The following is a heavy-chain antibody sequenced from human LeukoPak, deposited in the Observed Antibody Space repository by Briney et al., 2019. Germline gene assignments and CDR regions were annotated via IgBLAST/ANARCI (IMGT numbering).Heavy chain of an antibody. CDR1: GGSISSYY. J-gene: IGHJ4*02. CDR3: ARGGTTSFSY. CDR2: IYDSGST. D-gene: IGHD2-2*01. Sequence: SETLSLTCTVSGGSISSYYWSWIQQPPGKGLEWIGYIYDSGSTNYSPSLKSRVTISIDTPKNQFSLRLSSVTAADTAIYYCARGGTTSFSYWGQGTLVTVSS. V-gene: IGHV4-59*01.